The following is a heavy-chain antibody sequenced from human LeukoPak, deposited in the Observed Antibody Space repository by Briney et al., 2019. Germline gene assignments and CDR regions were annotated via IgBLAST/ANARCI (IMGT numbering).Heavy chain of an antibody. V-gene: IGHV4-59*01. CDR1: GGSISSYY. Sequence: PSETLSLTCTVSGGSISSYYWSWIRQPPGKGLEWIGYIYYSGSTNYNPSLKSRVTISVDTSKNQFSLKLSSVTAADTAVYYCARDLRGPRYYYYMDVWGKGTTVTVSS. J-gene: IGHJ6*03. CDR3: ARDLRGPRYYYYMDV. CDR2: IYYSGST.